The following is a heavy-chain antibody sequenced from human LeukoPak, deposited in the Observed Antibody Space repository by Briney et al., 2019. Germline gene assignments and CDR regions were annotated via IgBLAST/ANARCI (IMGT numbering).Heavy chain of an antibody. CDR3: ARDYDILTGQGFDP. CDR2: INPNSGGT. D-gene: IGHD3-9*01. Sequence: ASVKVSCKASGYTFTGYYMHWVRQAPGQGLEWMGWINPNSGGTNYAQKFQGRVTMNRDTSISTAYMELSRLRSDDTAVYYCARDYDILTGQGFDPWGQGTLVTVSS. V-gene: IGHV1-2*02. J-gene: IGHJ5*02. CDR1: GYTFTGYY.